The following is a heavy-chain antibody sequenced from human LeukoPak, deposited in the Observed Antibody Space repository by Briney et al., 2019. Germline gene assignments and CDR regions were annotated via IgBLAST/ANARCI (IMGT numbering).Heavy chain of an antibody. Sequence: SGTLSLTCTVSGGSISSYYWSWIRQPPGKGLEWIGYIYYSGSTNYNPSLKSRVTISVDTSKNQFSLKLSSVTAADTAVYYCARYYYDSSGFDYWGQGTLVTVSS. J-gene: IGHJ4*02. CDR1: GGSISSYY. D-gene: IGHD3-22*01. CDR3: ARYYYDSSGFDY. V-gene: IGHV4-59*01. CDR2: IYYSGST.